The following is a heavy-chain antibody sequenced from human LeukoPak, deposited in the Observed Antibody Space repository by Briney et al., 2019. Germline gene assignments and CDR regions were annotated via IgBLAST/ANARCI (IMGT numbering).Heavy chain of an antibody. J-gene: IGHJ4*02. CDR3: ARHGGGGSSWYDY. CDR1: GGSISSGDYY. CDR2: IYYTGST. V-gene: IGHV4-61*08. Sequence: SQTLSLTCTVSGGSISSGDYYWSWIRQPPGKGLEWIAYIYYTGSTNYSPSLKSRVTISVDTSQNQFSLNLNSVTAADTAVYYCARHGGGGSSWYDYWGQGTLVTVSS. D-gene: IGHD6-13*01.